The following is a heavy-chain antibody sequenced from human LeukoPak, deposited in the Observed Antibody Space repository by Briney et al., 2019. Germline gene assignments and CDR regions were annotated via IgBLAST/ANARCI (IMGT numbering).Heavy chain of an antibody. J-gene: IGHJ6*03. V-gene: IGHV1-46*01. D-gene: IGHD3-9*01. Sequence: GASVKVSCKASGYTFTSYYMHWVRQAPGQGLEWMGIINPSGGSTSYAQKFQGRVTMTRDMSTSTVYMKLSSLRSEDTAVYYCARDPLYYDILTGYYGGYMDVWGKGTTVTVSS. CDR2: INPSGGST. CDR1: GYTFTSYY. CDR3: ARDPLYYDILTGYYGGYMDV.